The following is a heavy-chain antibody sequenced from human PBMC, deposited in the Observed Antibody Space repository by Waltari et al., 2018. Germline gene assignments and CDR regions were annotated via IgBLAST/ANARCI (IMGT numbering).Heavy chain of an antibody. CDR2: IYYSGST. D-gene: IGHD3-10*01. CDR3: ARTVVFRELLGYFQH. CDR1: GGSISSGDYY. J-gene: IGHJ1*01. V-gene: IGHV4-30-4*08. Sequence: QVQLQESGPGLVKPSQTLSLTCTVSGGSISSGDYYWSWIRQPPGKGLEWIGYIYYSGSTYYNPSLKSRVTISVDTSKNQFSLKLSSVTAADTAVYYCARTVVFRELLGYFQHWGQGTLVTVSS.